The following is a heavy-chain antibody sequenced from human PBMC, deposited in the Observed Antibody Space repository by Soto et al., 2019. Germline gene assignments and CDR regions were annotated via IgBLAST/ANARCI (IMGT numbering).Heavy chain of an antibody. D-gene: IGHD3-3*01. J-gene: IGHJ5*02. CDR3: ARGPEWSGYCKDHRVFGGVRGDGEPDLQRCAVECIIIPINACKPLQGLP. CDR1: GGSISSGDYY. V-gene: IGHV4-30-4*01. Sequence: SETLSLTCTVSGGSISSGDYYWSWIRQPPGKGLEWIGYIYYSGSTYYNPSLKSRVTISVDTSKNQFSLKLSSVTAADTAVYYCARGPEWSGYCKDHRVFGGVRGDGEPDLQRCAVECIIIPINACKPLQGLPWG. CDR2: IYYSGST.